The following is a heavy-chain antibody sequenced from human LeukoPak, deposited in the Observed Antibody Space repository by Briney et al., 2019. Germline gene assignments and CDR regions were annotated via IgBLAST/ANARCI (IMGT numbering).Heavy chain of an antibody. Sequence: GGSLRLSCAASGFTFSNYAMSWVRQAPGKGLEWVSLISGSGGSTFYADSVKGRFTISRDNSRNTLYLQMNSLRAEDTAVYYCAKVASDSSGWYHFDYWGQGTLVNVCS. D-gene: IGHD6-19*01. J-gene: IGHJ4*02. CDR2: ISGSGGST. V-gene: IGHV3-23*01. CDR3: AKVASDSSGWYHFDY. CDR1: GFTFSNYA.